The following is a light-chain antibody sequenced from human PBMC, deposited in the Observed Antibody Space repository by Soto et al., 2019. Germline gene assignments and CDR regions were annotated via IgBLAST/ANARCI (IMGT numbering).Light chain of an antibody. V-gene: IGKV1-33*01. CDR2: DAS. Sequence: DVQMTQSPSSLSASVGDRFTITCQASQDISKHLSWYQQKPGKAPNLLICDASTLETGVPSRFSGSGSGTEFTFTISSLQPEDFATYYCQQYGDLPLTFGQGTRLEIK. CDR1: QDISKH. CDR3: QQYGDLPLT. J-gene: IGKJ5*01.